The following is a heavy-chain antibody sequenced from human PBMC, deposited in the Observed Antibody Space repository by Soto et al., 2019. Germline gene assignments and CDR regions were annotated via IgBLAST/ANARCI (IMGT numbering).Heavy chain of an antibody. CDR1: GGSISSSSYY. J-gene: IGHJ5*02. CDR3: ARHSEVPAAIGWFDP. D-gene: IGHD2-2*01. CDR2: IYYSGST. Sequence: SETLSLTCTVSGGSISSSSYYWGWIRQPPGKGLEWIGSIYYSGSTYYNPSLKSRVTISVDTSKNQFSLKLSSVTAADTAVYYCARHSEVPAAIGWFDPWGQGTLVTVSS. V-gene: IGHV4-39*01.